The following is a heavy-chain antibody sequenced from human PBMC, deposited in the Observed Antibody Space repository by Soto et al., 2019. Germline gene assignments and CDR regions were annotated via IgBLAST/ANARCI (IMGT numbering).Heavy chain of an antibody. CDR2: IYYSGST. V-gene: IGHV4-59*08. Sequence: TLSLTCAGSGGSISRYYWSWIRQPPGKGLEWIGYIYYSGSTNYNPSLKSRVTISVDTSKNQFSLKLSSVTAADTAVYYCARHDVSSWFDYRGQGTLVTVSS. CDR3: ARHDVSSWFDY. D-gene: IGHD6-13*01. J-gene: IGHJ4*02. CDR1: GGSISRYY.